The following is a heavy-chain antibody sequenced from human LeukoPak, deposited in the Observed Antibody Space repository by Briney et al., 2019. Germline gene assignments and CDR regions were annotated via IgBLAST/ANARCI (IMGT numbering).Heavy chain of an antibody. CDR2: IWYDGSNK. CDR3: AKWGDYDILTGYYVSDF. CDR1: GFTFSSYG. Sequence: PGRSLRLSCAASGFTFSSYGMHWVRQAPGKGLEWGAVIWYDGSNKYYADSVKGRFTISRNNSKNTLYVEMNTLRAEDTAVYYCAKWGDYDILTGYYVSDFWGQGTLVTVSS. J-gene: IGHJ4*02. V-gene: IGHV3-33*06. D-gene: IGHD3-9*01.